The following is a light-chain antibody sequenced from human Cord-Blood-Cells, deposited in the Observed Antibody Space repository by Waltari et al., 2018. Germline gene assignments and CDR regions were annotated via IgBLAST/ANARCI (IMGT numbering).Light chain of an antibody. Sequence: DNVMTQSPDSLAWSLGERATINFKFSQSVLYSSNNKNYLAWYQQKPGQPPKLLIYWASTRESGVPDRFSGSGSGTDFTLTISSLQAEDVAVYYCQQYYSTPYSFGQGTKLEIK. CDR1: QSVLYSSNNKNY. V-gene: IGKV4-1*01. J-gene: IGKJ2*03. CDR2: WAS. CDR3: QQYYSTPYS.